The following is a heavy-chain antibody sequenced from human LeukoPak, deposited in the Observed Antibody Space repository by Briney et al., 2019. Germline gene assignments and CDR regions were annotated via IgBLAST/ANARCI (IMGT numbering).Heavy chain of an antibody. Sequence: GGSLRLPCVTSGLTLTNYDISWVRQAPGKGLEWVALVSRGGGAPYYAYTVKGRFTVYRDTSRNTVCLQRNSQRAEETATYFFAKDAEERHSRAIPWYFGSWGRGTLVTVSS. CDR2: VSRGGGAP. CDR3: AKDAEERHSRAIPWYFGS. CDR1: GLTLTNYD. D-gene: IGHD6-13*01. V-gene: IGHV3-23*01. J-gene: IGHJ5*01.